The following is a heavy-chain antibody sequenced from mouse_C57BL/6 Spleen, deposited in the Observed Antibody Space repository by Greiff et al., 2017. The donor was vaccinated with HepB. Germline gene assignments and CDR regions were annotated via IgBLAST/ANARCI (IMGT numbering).Heavy chain of an antibody. V-gene: IGHV5-4*03. Sequence: EVKVVESGGGLVKPGGSLKLSCTASGFTFSSYAMSWVRQTPEKRLEWVATISDGGSYTYYPDNVKGRFTISRDNAKNNLYLQMSHLKSEDTAMYYCARKGDYDYDVGYFDYWGQGTTLTVSS. CDR2: ISDGGSYT. D-gene: IGHD2-4*01. J-gene: IGHJ2*01. CDR3: ARKGDYDYDVGYFDY. CDR1: GFTFSSYA.